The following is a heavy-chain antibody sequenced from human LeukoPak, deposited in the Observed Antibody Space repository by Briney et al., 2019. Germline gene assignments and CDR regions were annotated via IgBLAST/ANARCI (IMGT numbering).Heavy chain of an antibody. V-gene: IGHV1-18*01. D-gene: IGHD2-2*01. CDR1: GYTFTSYG. J-gene: IGHJ5*02. Sequence: ASVKVSCKASGYTFTSYGISWVRQAPGQGLEWMGWISAYNGNTNYAQKLQGRVTMTTDTSTSTAYMELRSLRSDDTAVYYCARDGHDIVVVPAAGGFDPWGQGTLVTVSS. CDR2: ISAYNGNT. CDR3: ARDGHDIVVVPAAGGFDP.